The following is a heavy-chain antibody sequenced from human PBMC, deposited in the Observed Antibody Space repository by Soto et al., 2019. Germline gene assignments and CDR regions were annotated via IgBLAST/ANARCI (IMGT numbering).Heavy chain of an antibody. D-gene: IGHD3-3*01. CDR3: ARIPPITIFGVVTYAYYGMDV. V-gene: IGHV3-30-3*01. CDR2: ISYDGSNK. CDR1: GFTFSSYA. J-gene: IGHJ6*02. Sequence: SCAASGFTFSSYAMHWVRQAPGKGLEWVAVISYDGSNKYYADSVKGRFTISRDNSKNTLYLQMNSLRAEDTAVYYCARIPPITIFGVVTYAYYGMDVWGQGTTVTVSS.